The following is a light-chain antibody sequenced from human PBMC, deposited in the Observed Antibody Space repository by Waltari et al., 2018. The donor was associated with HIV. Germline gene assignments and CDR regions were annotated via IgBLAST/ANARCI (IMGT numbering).Light chain of an antibody. CDR1: QSVLYSSNNKNY. Sequence: DIVMTQSPDSLAVSLGERATINCKSSQSVLYSSNNKNYLAWYQQKPRQPPKLLIYWASIRESGVPDRFSGSGSGTHFTLTISSLQAEDVAVYYCQQYYSTLVTFGGGTRVEIK. CDR2: WAS. CDR3: QQYYSTLVT. J-gene: IGKJ4*01. V-gene: IGKV4-1*01.